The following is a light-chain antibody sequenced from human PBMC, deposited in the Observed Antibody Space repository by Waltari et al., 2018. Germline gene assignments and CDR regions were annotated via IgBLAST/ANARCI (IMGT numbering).Light chain of an antibody. J-gene: IGLJ3*02. CDR3: CSYAGGTSWV. CDR1: DCASFNP. V-gene: IGLV2-23*01. CDR2: EGD. Sequence: QSALTQPTFVSGSYGQSITISCGDCASFNPVSWYQQQPGKAPTVIIYEGDTRPSGLSDRFSGSKSGNPACLTISGLQSDDQADYSCCSYAGGTSWVLGGGSKLTV.